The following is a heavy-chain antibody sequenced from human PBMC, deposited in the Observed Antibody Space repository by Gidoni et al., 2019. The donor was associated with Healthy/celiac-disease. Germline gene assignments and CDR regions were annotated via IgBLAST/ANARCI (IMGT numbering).Heavy chain of an antibody. J-gene: IGHJ4*02. CDR1: GGSFSGYY. CDR3: ARGGAAGIAARSFYFDY. Sequence: QVQLQQWGAGLFKPSETLSLTCAVYGGSFSGYYWSWIRQPPGKGLEWIGEINHSGSTNYNPSLKSRVTISVDTSKNQFSLKLSSVTAADTAVYYCARGGAAGIAARSFYFDYWGQGTLVTVSS. V-gene: IGHV4-34*01. CDR2: INHSGST. D-gene: IGHD6-6*01.